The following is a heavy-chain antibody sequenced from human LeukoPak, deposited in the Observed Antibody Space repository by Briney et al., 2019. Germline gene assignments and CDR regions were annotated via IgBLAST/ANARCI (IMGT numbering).Heavy chain of an antibody. V-gene: IGHV7-4-1*02. CDR2: INTNTGNP. D-gene: IGHD3-9*01. J-gene: IGHJ3*02. Sequence: ASVKVSCKASGYTFTSYAMNWVRQAPGQGLEWMGWINTNTGNPTYAQGFTGRFVFSLDTSVSTAYLQISSLKAEDTAVYYCARGILTGYYNAFDIWGQGTMVTVSS. CDR3: ARGILTGYYNAFDI. CDR1: GYTFTSYA.